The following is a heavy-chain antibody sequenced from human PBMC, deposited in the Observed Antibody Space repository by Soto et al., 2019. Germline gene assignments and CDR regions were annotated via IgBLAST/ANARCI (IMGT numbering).Heavy chain of an antibody. Sequence: EVQLVESGGGLIPPGGSLRLSCAASGFLVNSAYMTWVRQAPGKGLEWLSMINSDGSTLYAESVKGRFTISRDNPKNRLDLQMNSLRAEDTAMYYCARSGYSFAWGYWGQGTLVIVTS. D-gene: IGHD5-18*01. CDR1: GFLVNSAY. CDR2: INSDGST. J-gene: IGHJ4*02. V-gene: IGHV3-53*01. CDR3: ARSGYSFAWGY.